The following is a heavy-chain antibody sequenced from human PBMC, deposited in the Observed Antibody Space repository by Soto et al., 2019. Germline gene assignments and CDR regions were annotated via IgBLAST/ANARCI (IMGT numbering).Heavy chain of an antibody. Sequence: PSETLSLTCTVSGGSISSSSYYWGWIRQPPGKGLEWIGSIYYSGSTYYNPSLKSRVTISVDTSKNQFSLKLSSVTAADTAVYYCARGDVVVAATFYYYYGMDVWGQGTTVTVSS. CDR1: GGSISSSSYY. D-gene: IGHD2-15*01. J-gene: IGHJ6*02. CDR3: ARGDVVVAATFYYYYGMDV. V-gene: IGHV4-39*01. CDR2: IYYSGST.